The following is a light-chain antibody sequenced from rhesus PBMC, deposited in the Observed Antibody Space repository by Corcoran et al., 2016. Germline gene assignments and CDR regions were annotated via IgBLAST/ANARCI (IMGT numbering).Light chain of an antibody. J-gene: IGKJ1*01. CDR2: DAS. CDR1: QGISKY. Sequence: DIQMTQSPSSLSASVGDTVTITCQASQGISKYLAWYQQKPGKAPKRQIYDASTLQTGVPSRFRGSGSGKEITLIISSLQPEDFANYYCQQHNSYPRTFGQGTKVEIK. V-gene: IGKV1-25*01. CDR3: QQHNSYPRT.